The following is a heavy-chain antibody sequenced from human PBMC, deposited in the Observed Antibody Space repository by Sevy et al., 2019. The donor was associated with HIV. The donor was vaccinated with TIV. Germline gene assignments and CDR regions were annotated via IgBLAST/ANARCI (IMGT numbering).Heavy chain of an antibody. D-gene: IGHD3-10*01. CDR3: ARRSSGAIWYFDL. J-gene: IGHJ2*01. CDR2: IYPGDSDT. Sequence: GESLKISCKGSGYSFTNYWIAWVRQIPGKGLEWMGIIYPGDSDTRYNPSFQGQVTISADKSMNTAYLQWGSPKASDTAMYYCARRSSGAIWYFDLWGRGTLVTVSS. CDR1: GYSFTNYW. V-gene: IGHV5-51*01.